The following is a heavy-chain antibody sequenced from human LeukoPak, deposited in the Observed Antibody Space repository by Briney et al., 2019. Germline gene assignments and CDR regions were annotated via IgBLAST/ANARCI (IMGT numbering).Heavy chain of an antibody. J-gene: IGHJ3*02. CDR2: IYYSGST. Sequence: PSETLSLTCTVSGGSISRYYWSWIRQPPGKELEWIGSIYYSGSTYYNPSLNSRVTISVDTSKNQFSLKLSSVTAADTAVYYCARDYLGGNPDAFDIWGQGTMVTVSS. V-gene: IGHV4-59*12. CDR3: ARDYLGGNPDAFDI. D-gene: IGHD4-23*01. CDR1: GGSISRYY.